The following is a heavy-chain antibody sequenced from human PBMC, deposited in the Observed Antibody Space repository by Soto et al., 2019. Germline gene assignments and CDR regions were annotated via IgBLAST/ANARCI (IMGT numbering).Heavy chain of an antibody. V-gene: IGHV4-4*02. D-gene: IGHD3-10*01. CDR3: ARVALVLWFGELTLGWFDP. CDR1: GGSISSSNW. Sequence: QVQLQESGPGLVKPSGTLSLTCAVSGGSISSSNWWSWVRQPPGKGLEWIGEIYHSGSTNYNPSLNSRGTISVDKSKNQFSLKLSSVTAADTAVYYCARVALVLWFGELTLGWFDPWGQGTLVTVSS. CDR2: IYHSGST. J-gene: IGHJ5*02.